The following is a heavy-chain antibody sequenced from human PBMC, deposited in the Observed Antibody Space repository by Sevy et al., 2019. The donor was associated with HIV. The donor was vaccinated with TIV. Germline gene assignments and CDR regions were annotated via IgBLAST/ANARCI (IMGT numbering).Heavy chain of an antibody. CDR2: IITIFGTA. CDR3: ASEGSITMVRGVRDYGMDV. J-gene: IGHJ6*02. Sequence: ASVKVSCKASGGTFSSYAISWVRQAPGQGLEWMGGIITIFGTANYAQKFQGRVTITADESTSTAYMELSSLRSEDTAVYYCASEGSITMVRGVRDYGMDVWGQGTTVTVSS. D-gene: IGHD3-10*01. CDR1: GGTFSSYA. V-gene: IGHV1-69*13.